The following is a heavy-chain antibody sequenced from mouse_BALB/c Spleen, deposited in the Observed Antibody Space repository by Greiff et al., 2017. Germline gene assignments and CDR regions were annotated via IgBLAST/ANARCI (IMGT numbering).Heavy chain of an antibody. J-gene: IGHJ4*01. V-gene: IGHV1-69*01. Sequence: QVQLQQPGAELVMPGASVKMSCKASGYTFTDYWMHWVKQRPGQGLEWIGAIDTSDSYTSYNQKFKGKATLTVDESSSTAYMQLSSLTSEDSAVYYCARDGRSYYAMDYWGQGTSVTVSS. D-gene: IGHD1-1*01. CDR2: IDTSDSYT. CDR3: ARDGRSYYAMDY. CDR1: GYTFTDYW.